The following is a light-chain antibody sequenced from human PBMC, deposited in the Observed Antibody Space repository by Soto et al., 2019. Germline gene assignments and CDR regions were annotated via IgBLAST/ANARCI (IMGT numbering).Light chain of an antibody. CDR3: SSYASSSTI. V-gene: IGLV2-14*01. CDR2: EVR. J-gene: IGLJ2*01. CDR1: SSDIGGYNY. Sequence: SALTQPASVSGSPGQSITISCTGTSSDIGGYNYVSWYQQHPGEAPKLIIYEVRNRPSGVSNRFSGSKSGNTASLTISGLQAEDEADYYCSSYASSSTIFAGGTKVTVL.